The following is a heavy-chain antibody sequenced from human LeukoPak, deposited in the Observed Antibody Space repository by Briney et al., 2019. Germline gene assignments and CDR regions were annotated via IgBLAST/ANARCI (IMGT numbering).Heavy chain of an antibody. Sequence: PSETLSLTCAVSGGSISSSNWWSWVRQPPGKGLEWIGEIYHSGSTNYDPSLKSRVTISVDKSKNQFSLKLSSVTAADTAVYYCARDPDDYGDFDYWGQGTLVTVSS. CDR3: ARDPDDYGDFDY. D-gene: IGHD4-17*01. J-gene: IGHJ4*02. CDR1: GGSISSSNW. CDR2: IYHSGST. V-gene: IGHV4-4*02.